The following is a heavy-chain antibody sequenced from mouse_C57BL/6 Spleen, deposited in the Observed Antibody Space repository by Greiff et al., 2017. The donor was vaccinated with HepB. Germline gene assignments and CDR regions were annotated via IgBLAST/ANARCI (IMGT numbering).Heavy chain of an antibody. D-gene: IGHD2-1*01. V-gene: IGHV5-4*03. CDR3: ARGGAYGTGFAY. J-gene: IGHJ3*01. Sequence: EVKLQESGGGLVKPGGSLKLSCAASGFTFSSYAMSWVRQTPEKRLEWVATISDGGSYTYYPDNVKGRFTISRDNAKNNLYLQMSHLKSEDTAMYYCARGGAYGTGFAYWGQGTLVTVSA. CDR2: ISDGGSYT. CDR1: GFTFSSYA.